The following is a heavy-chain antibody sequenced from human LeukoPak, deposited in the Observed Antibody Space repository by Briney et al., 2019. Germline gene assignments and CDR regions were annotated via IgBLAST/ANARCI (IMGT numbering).Heavy chain of an antibody. CDR1: GGSISSGGYY. Sequence: PSQTLSLTCTVSGGSISSGGYYWSWIRQHPGKGLEWIGYIYYSGSTCYNPSLKSRVTISVDTSKNQFSLKLSSVTAADTAVYYCASTTVGIAAAGTRFDPWGQGTLVTVSS. V-gene: IGHV4-31*03. CDR2: IYYSGST. D-gene: IGHD6-13*01. J-gene: IGHJ5*02. CDR3: ASTTVGIAAAGTRFDP.